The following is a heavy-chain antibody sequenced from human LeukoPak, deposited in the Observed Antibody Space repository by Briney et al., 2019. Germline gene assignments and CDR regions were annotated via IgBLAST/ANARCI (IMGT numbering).Heavy chain of an antibody. D-gene: IGHD5-12*01. J-gene: IGHJ4*02. CDR3: ASGFSGGYALDY. V-gene: IGHV1-2*02. CDR2: INPNSGGT. Sequence: GASVKVSCKASGYTFTSYGISWVRQAPGQGLEWMGWINPNSGGTNYAQKFQGRVTMTRDTSISTAYMELSRLRSDDTAVYYCASGFSGGYALDYWGQGALVTISS. CDR1: GYTFTSYG.